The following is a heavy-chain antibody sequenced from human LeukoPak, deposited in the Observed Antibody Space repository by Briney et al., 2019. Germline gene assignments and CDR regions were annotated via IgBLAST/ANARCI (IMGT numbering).Heavy chain of an antibody. CDR3: AKDPPPMTTVTTFDY. CDR1: GFTFSSYA. J-gene: IGHJ4*02. Sequence: GGSLRLSCAASGFTFSSYAMSWVRQAPGKGLEWVSAISGSGGSTYYADSVKGRFTISRDNSKNTLYLQMNSLRAEDTAVYYRAKDPPPMTTVTTFDYWGQGTLVTVSS. CDR2: ISGSGGST. D-gene: IGHD4-11*01. V-gene: IGHV3-23*01.